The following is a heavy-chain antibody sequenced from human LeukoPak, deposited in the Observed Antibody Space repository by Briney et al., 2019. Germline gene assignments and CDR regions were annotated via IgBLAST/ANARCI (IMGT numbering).Heavy chain of an antibody. Sequence: GASVKVSCKASGYTFTSYDINWVRQATGQGVEWMGWMNPNSGNTGYAQKFQGRVTMTRNTSISTAYMELSSLRSEDTAVYYCARAPRGYDFPYYFDYWGQGTLVTVSS. CDR2: MNPNSGNT. V-gene: IGHV1-8*01. CDR1: GYTFTSYD. J-gene: IGHJ4*02. D-gene: IGHD5-12*01. CDR3: ARAPRGYDFPYYFDY.